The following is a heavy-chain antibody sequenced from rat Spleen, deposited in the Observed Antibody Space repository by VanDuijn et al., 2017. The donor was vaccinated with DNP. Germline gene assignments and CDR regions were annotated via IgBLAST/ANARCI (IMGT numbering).Heavy chain of an antibody. CDR3: ARWGDYFDF. Sequence: EVQLQESGPGLVKPSQSLSLTCSVTGYSITSSYRWNWIRQFPGNKMVYIGHISYSGFTHYNPSLKSRISITRDTSQNQFFLHLNSVTSEDTATYYCARWGDYFDFWGQGVMVTVSS. CDR1: GYSITSSY. V-gene: IGHV3-1*01. CDR2: ISYSGFT. J-gene: IGHJ2*01.